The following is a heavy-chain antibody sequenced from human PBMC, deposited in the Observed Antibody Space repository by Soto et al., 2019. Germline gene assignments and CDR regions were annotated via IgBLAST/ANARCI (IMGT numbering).Heavy chain of an antibody. CDR2: FDPEDGET. J-gene: IGHJ6*02. Sequence: ASVKVSCKVSGYTLTELSMHWVRQAPGKGLEWMGGFDPEDGETIHAQKFQGRVTMTEDTSTDTAYMELSSLRSEDTAVYYCATGGRLRYFDWSHYGMDVWGQGTTVTVSS. D-gene: IGHD3-9*01. V-gene: IGHV1-24*01. CDR1: GYTLTELS. CDR3: ATGGRLRYFDWSHYGMDV.